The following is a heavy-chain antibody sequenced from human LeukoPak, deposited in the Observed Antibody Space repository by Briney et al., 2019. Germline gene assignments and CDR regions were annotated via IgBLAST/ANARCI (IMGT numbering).Heavy chain of an antibody. Sequence: GGTLRLSCAASGFTFSSYSKNWVRQAPGKGLERVGRLKSKTDGGTTDDAATVKGRFTISTDDSKNTMYLQMNSLKTEDTAVYYCTTDLIPRGAYCSSTSCPLRAVDYWGQGTLVTVSS. V-gene: IGHV3-15*01. CDR3: TTDLIPRGAYCSSTSCPLRAVDY. D-gene: IGHD2-2*01. CDR1: GFTFSSYS. J-gene: IGHJ4*02. CDR2: LKSKTDGGTT.